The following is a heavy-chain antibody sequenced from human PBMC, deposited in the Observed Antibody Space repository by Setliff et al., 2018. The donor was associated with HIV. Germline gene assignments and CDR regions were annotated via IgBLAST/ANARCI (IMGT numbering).Heavy chain of an antibody. Sequence: SETLSLTCSVSGGSINNGPFYWSWIRQSAGKGLEWIGRIYTSGSTFYNPSLKSRITISLDTSKNHVSLLLSSVTAADTAVYYCARDPWVRGVIMAPDYWGQGTLVTVSS. J-gene: IGHJ4*02. CDR3: ARDPWVRGVIMAPDY. D-gene: IGHD3-10*01. V-gene: IGHV4-61*02. CDR1: GGSINNGPFY. CDR2: IYTSGST.